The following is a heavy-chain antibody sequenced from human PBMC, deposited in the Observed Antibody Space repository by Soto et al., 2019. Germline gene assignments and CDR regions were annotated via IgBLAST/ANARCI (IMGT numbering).Heavy chain of an antibody. V-gene: IGHV3-21*01. CDR2: ISSSSSYI. D-gene: IGHD2-2*01. CDR1: GFTFSSYS. CDR3: ARVSDIVVVPAATHAFDI. Sequence: VGSLRLSCAASGFTFSSYSMNWVRQAPGKGLEWVSSISSSSSYIYYADSVKGRFTISRDNAKNSLYLQMNSLRAEDTAVYYCARVSDIVVVPAATHAFDIWGQGTMVTVSS. J-gene: IGHJ3*02.